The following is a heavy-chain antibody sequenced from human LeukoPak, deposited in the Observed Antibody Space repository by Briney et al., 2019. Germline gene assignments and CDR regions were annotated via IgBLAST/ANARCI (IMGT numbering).Heavy chain of an antibody. J-gene: IGHJ2*01. D-gene: IGHD6-19*01. V-gene: IGHV4-59*01. CDR3: ARDTAVAGMWYFDL. Sequence: SETLSLTCTGSGGSISSYYWSWIRQPPGKGLEWTGYIYYSGSTNYNPSLKSRVTISVDTSKNQFSLKLSSVTAADTAVYYCARDTAVAGMWYFDLWGRGTLVTVSS. CDR1: GGSISSYY. CDR2: IYYSGST.